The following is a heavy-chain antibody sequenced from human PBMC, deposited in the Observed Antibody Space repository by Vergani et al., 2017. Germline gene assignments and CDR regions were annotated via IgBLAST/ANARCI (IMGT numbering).Heavy chain of an antibody. D-gene: IGHD3-3*01. CDR2: ISGSGGST. V-gene: IGHV3-23*04. J-gene: IGHJ4*02. CDR1: GFTFSSYA. CDR3: AKDKVDFWSGYLYFDY. Sequence: VQLVESGGGVVQPGRSLRLSCAASGFTFSSYAMSWVRQAPGKGLEWVSAISGSGGSTYYADSVKGRFTISRDNSKTTLYLQMNSLRAEDTAVYYCAKDKVDFWSGYLYFDYWGQGTLVTVSS.